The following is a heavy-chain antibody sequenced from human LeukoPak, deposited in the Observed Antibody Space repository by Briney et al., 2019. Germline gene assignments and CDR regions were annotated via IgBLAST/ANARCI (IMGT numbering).Heavy chain of an antibody. V-gene: IGHV3-21*01. CDR1: GFTFSSYS. D-gene: IGHD2-15*01. Sequence: GGSLRLSCAASGFTFSSYSMNWVRQAPGKGLEWVSSISSSSSYIYYADSVKGRFTISRDNAKKSLYLQMNSLRAEDTAVYYCARLGYCSGGSCPDYWGQGTLVTVSS. CDR3: ARLGYCSGGSCPDY. J-gene: IGHJ4*02. CDR2: ISSSSSYI.